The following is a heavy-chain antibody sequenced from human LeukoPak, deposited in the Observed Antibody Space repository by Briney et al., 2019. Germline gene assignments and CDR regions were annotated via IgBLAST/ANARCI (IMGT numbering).Heavy chain of an antibody. Sequence: GGSLRLSCAASGFTFSSYAMSWVRQAPGKGLEWVSAISGSGGSTYYADSVKGRFTISRDNSKNTLYLQMNSLRAEDTAVYYCAKWGSDYYGSGSYSDPHFDYWGQGTLVTVSS. D-gene: IGHD3-10*01. J-gene: IGHJ4*02. V-gene: IGHV3-23*01. CDR3: AKWGSDYYGSGSYSDPHFDY. CDR1: GFTFSSYA. CDR2: ISGSGGST.